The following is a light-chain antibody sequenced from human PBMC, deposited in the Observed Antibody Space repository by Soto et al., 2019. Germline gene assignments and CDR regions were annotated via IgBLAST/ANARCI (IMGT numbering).Light chain of an antibody. CDR2: DAS. CDR1: QRVNTC. CDR3: QQSYSTSIT. Sequence: DIQMTQSPSTLSASVGDRVSITCRASQRVNTCLAWYQQKPGKAPTLLIYDASSLKSGVPSRFSGSGSGTDFTLTISSLQPEDFATYYCQQSYSTSITFGQGARLEIK. V-gene: IGKV1-39*01. J-gene: IGKJ5*01.